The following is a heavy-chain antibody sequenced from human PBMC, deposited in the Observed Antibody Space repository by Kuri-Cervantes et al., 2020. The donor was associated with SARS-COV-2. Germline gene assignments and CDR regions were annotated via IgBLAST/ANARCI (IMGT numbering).Heavy chain of an antibody. CDR3: AWGRPLVDY. CDR2: VYYTGVA. CDR1: SGSISTFY. Sequence: SETLSLTCSVSSGSISTFYWSWIRQFPGKRLEWIGYVYYTGVAKYNPSLKSRVTMSVDTSKNQFSLRLSSVTPADTAIYSCAWGRPLVDYWGQGTLVTVSS. V-gene: IGHV4-59*01. D-gene: IGHD3-16*01. J-gene: IGHJ4*02.